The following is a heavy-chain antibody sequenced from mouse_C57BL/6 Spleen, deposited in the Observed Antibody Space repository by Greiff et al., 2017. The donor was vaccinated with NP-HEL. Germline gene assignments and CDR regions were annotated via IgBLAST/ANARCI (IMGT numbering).Heavy chain of an antibody. CDR1: GYTFTSYW. Sequence: QVQLKQPGAELVRPGSSVKLSCKASGYTFTSYWLHWVKQRPIQGLEWIGNIDPTDSETHYNQKFKDKATLTVDKSSSTAYMQLSSLTSEDSAVYYCARGDLGYYGRGPFDYWGQGTTLTVSS. J-gene: IGHJ2*01. V-gene: IGHV1-52*01. CDR2: IDPTDSET. CDR3: ARGDLGYYGRGPFDY. D-gene: IGHD1-1*01.